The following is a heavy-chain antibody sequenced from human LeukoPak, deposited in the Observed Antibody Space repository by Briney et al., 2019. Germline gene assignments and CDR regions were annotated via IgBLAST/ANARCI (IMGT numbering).Heavy chain of an antibody. D-gene: IGHD5-24*01. Sequence: GESLKISCKGSGYSFTSYWIGWVRQMPGKGLEWMGIIYPGGSDTRYSPSFQGQVTISADRSISTAYLQWSSVKASDTATYYCARRRDGYCFDIWGQGTMVTVSS. J-gene: IGHJ3*02. CDR1: GYSFTSYW. CDR2: IYPGGSDT. CDR3: ARRRDGYCFDI. V-gene: IGHV5-51*01.